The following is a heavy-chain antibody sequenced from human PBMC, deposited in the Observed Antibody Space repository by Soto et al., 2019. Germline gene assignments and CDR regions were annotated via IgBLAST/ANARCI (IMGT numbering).Heavy chain of an antibody. CDR3: ASEWFGELQPRGMDV. D-gene: IGHD3-10*01. CDR2: ISSSSSTI. V-gene: IGHV3-48*02. Sequence: GGSLRLSCAASGFTFSSYSMNWVRQAPGKGLEWVSYISSSSSTIYYADSVKGRFTISRDNAKNSLYLQMNSLRDEDTAVYYCASEWFGELQPRGMDVWGQGTTVTVSS. J-gene: IGHJ6*02. CDR1: GFTFSSYS.